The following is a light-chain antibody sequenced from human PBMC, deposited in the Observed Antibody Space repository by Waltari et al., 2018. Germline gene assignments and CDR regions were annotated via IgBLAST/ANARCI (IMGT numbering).Light chain of an antibody. CDR3: QHYVRLPVT. Sequence: DIVLTQSPGTLSLSPGARATLSCRASQSVSRALARDQQKPAQAPRLLIYAASSRATGIPDRFSGSGSGTDFSRTISRLEPEDFAVYYCQHYVRLPVTFGQGTKVEIK. CDR1: QSVSRA. V-gene: IGKV3-20*01. CDR2: AAS. J-gene: IGKJ1*01.